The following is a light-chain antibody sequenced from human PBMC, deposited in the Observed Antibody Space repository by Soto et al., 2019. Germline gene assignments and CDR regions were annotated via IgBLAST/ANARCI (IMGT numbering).Light chain of an antibody. J-gene: IGKJ3*01. CDR3: QQYNSSPWT. Sequence: DIQMTKSPSTLSASVGDRVTITCRASQSISSWLAWYQQKPGKAPKLLIYDASSLESGVPSRFSGSVSGTEFTLTISSLQPDDFATYYCQQYNSSPWTFGPGTKVDIK. V-gene: IGKV1-5*01. CDR2: DAS. CDR1: QSISSW.